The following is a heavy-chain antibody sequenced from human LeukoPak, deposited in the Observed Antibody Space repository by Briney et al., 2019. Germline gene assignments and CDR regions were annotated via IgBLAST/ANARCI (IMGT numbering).Heavy chain of an antibody. CDR1: GYSFTSYW. CDR2: IYPGDSDT. J-gene: IGHJ3*02. D-gene: IGHD1-26*01. V-gene: IGHV5-51*01. CDR3: ARANSGSYYPDAFDI. Sequence: GESLQISCKGSGYSFTSYWIGWVRQMPGKGLEWMGIIYPGDSDTRYSPSFQGQVTISADKSISTAYLQWSSLKASDTAMYYCARANSGSYYPDAFDIWGQGTMVTVSS.